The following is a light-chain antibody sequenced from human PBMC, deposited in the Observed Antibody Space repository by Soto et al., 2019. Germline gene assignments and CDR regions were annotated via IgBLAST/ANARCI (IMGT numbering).Light chain of an antibody. J-gene: IGKJ1*01. Sequence: EIVLTQSPGTLSLCPGERATLSCRASQSVSSNLAWYQQKPGQAPRLLIYGASTRATGIPARFSGSGSGTEFTLTISSLQSEDSAVYYCQQYNKWPRTFGQGTKVDIK. CDR3: QQYNKWPRT. V-gene: IGKV3-15*01. CDR1: QSVSSN. CDR2: GAS.